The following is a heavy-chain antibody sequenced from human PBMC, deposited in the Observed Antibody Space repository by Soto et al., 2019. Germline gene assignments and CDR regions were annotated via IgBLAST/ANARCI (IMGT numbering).Heavy chain of an antibody. V-gene: IGHV3-15*07. CDR2: IKSKPDGGTT. CDR3: NTGPQEALHDY. J-gene: IGHJ4*02. D-gene: IGHD4-4*01. Sequence: PGESLKISCAASGFTFSNAWMNWVRQAPGKGLEWVGRIKSKPDGGTTDYGAPVKGRFTISRDDSKNTLYLQINSLKIEDTAVYYCNTGPQEALHDYWGQGTLVTVSS. CDR1: GFTFSNAW.